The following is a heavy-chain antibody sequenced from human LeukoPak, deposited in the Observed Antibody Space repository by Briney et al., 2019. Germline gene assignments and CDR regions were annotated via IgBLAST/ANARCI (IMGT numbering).Heavy chain of an antibody. CDR1: GDSISSSNFY. Sequence: SETLSLTCTVSGDSISSSNFYWGWIRQPPGKGLEWIGSIYYSGSTFYNPSLKSRVSMSMDRAKNHFSLNLNSVTAADTAVYYCARVTIVVGAFDSWGQGTLVTVSS. D-gene: IGHD3-22*01. CDR3: ARVTIVVGAFDS. J-gene: IGHJ4*02. V-gene: IGHV4-39*07. CDR2: IYYSGST.